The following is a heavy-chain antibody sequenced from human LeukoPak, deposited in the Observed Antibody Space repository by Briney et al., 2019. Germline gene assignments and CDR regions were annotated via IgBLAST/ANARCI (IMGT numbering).Heavy chain of an antibody. CDR1: GYTFTSYG. CDR2: ISAYNGNS. V-gene: IGHV1-18*01. Sequence: ASVKVSCKASGYTFTSYGISWVRQAPGQGLVWMGWISAYNGNSNYAQKLQGRVTMTTDTSTSTAYMELRSLRSDDTAVYYCAREEGVRQQLEPLDYWGQGTLVTVSS. CDR3: AREEGVRQQLEPLDY. J-gene: IGHJ4*02. D-gene: IGHD6-13*01.